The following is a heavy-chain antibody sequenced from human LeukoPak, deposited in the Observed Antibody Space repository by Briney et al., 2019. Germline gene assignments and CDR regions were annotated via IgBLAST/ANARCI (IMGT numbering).Heavy chain of an antibody. V-gene: IGHV3-21*01. CDR1: GFTFSSST. CDR3: VRIPNSANFPNWFDP. CDR2: ISSSSDYI. J-gene: IGHJ5*02. D-gene: IGHD4/OR15-4a*01. Sequence: GGSLILSCAASGFTFSSSTMNWVRRAPGKGLEWVSSISSSSDYIYYADSVKGRFTISRDNAKNSLYLQMNSLRAEDTDVYYCVRIPNSANFPNWFDPWGQGTLVTVSS.